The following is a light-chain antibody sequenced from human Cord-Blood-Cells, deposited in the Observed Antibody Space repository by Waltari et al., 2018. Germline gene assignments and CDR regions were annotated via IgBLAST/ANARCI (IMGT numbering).Light chain of an antibody. Sequence: IKMTQSPSTLSASVGDRVTITCRASQSISSWLAWYQQKPGKAPKLLIYDASSVESGVPSRFSGSGSGTEFTLTISSLQPDDFATYYCQQYNSYSPWTFGQGTKVEIK. CDR1: QSISSW. J-gene: IGKJ1*01. CDR2: DAS. V-gene: IGKV1-5*01. CDR3: QQYNSYSPWT.